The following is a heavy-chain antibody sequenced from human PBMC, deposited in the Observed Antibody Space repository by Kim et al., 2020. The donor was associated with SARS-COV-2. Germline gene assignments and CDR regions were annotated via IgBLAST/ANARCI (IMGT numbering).Heavy chain of an antibody. CDR3: ARVWSGDGYPGWYFDL. Sequence: GGSLRLSCAASGFTVSSNYMSWVRQAPGKGLEWVSVIYSGGSTYYADSVKGRFTISRDNSKNTLYLQMNSLRAEDTAVYYCARVWSGDGYPGWYFDLWGRGTLVTVSS. CDR2: IYSGGST. CDR1: GFTVSSNY. D-gene: IGHD7-27*01. V-gene: IGHV3-53*01. J-gene: IGHJ2*01.